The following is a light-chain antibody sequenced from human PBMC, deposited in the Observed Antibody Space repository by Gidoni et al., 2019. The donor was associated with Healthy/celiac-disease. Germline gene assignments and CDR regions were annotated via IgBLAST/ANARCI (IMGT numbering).Light chain of an antibody. J-gene: IGKJ1*01. Sequence: DIVMTQSPLSLPVTPGEPASISCRSSQSLLHSNGYNYLDWYLQKPGQSPQLLIYLGSNRASGVPDRVSGSGSGTDFTLKISRVEAEDVGVYYCMQALQTPTFXXXTKVEIK. CDR2: LGS. V-gene: IGKV2-28*01. CDR3: MQALQTPT. CDR1: QSLLHSNGYNY.